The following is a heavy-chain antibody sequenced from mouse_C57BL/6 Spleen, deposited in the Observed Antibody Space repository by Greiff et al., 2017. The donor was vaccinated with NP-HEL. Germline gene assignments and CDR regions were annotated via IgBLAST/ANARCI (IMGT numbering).Heavy chain of an antibody. CDR2: ISDGGSYT. CDR1: GFTFSSYA. Sequence: EVMLVESGGGLVKPGGSLKLSCAASGFTFSSYAMSWVRQTPEKRLEWVATISDGGSYTYYPDNVKGRFTISRDNAKNNLYLQMSHLKSEDTAMYYCERDHPYDYGLDYWGQGTTLTVSS. D-gene: IGHD2-4*01. V-gene: IGHV5-4*01. CDR3: ERDHPYDYGLDY. J-gene: IGHJ2*01.